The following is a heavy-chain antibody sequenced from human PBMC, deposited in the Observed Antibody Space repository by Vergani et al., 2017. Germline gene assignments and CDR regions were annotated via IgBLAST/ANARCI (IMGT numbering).Heavy chain of an antibody. V-gene: IGHV1-69*13. D-gene: IGHD4-17*01. CDR1: GGTFSSYA. Sequence: QVQLVQSGAEVKKPGSSVKVSCKASGGTFSSYAISWVRQAPGQGLEWMGRIIPIFGTANYAQKFQGRVTITADESTSTAYMELSSLRSEDTAVYYCARMTTVTTSGWYYYYGMDGWGQGTTVTVSS. CDR2: IIPIFGTA. J-gene: IGHJ6*01. CDR3: ARMTTVTTSGWYYYYGMDG.